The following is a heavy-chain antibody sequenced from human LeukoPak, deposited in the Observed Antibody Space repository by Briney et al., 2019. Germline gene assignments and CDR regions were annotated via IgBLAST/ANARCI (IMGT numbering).Heavy chain of an antibody. V-gene: IGHV3-23*01. CDR3: ASPGGAWIQLWSLDY. J-gene: IGHJ4*02. CDR2: ISGSGGST. CDR1: GFTFSSHA. Sequence: GGSLRLSCAASGFTFSSHAMSWVRQAPGKGLKWVSAISGSGGSTYYADSVKGRFTISRDNSKNTLYLQMNSLRAEDTAVYYCASPGGAWIQLWSLDYWGQGTLVTVSS. D-gene: IGHD5-18*01.